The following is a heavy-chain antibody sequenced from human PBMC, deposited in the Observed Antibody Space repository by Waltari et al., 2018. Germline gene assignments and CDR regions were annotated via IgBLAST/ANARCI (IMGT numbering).Heavy chain of an antibody. V-gene: IGHV4-34*01. Sequence: QVQLQHWGAGLLKPSETLSLTCAVYGGYFSGYYWRWIRQSPGKGLEWIGEINHSGITTYNPSLKSRVTIAVYTSKNQFSLKLSSVTAADTAVYYCARGRRSGYYLGTIFDYWGQGTLVTVSS. CDR1: GGYFSGYY. J-gene: IGHJ4*02. CDR3: ARGRRSGYYLGTIFDY. D-gene: IGHD3-22*01. CDR2: INHSGIT.